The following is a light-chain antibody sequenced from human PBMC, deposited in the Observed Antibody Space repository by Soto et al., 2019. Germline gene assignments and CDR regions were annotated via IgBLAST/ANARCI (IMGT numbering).Light chain of an antibody. J-gene: IGKJ1*01. CDR3: QQYKDHVWT. CDR1: QTVERW. V-gene: IGKV1-5*01. Sequence: DIQMTQSPSTLPASVGDRVTISCRASQTVERWLAWYQQKPGKAPKLLISDVSTLERGVPSRFRGSGSATELTLTISGLKSDDFATYYCQQYKDHVWTFGQGTKVDIK. CDR2: DVS.